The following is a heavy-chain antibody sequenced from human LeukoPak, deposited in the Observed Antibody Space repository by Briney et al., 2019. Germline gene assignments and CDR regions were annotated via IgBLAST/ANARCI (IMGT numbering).Heavy chain of an antibody. Sequence: SETLSLTCTVSGFSGNSGSYYWGWIRQPPGKGLEWIGSIYYSGSTYYNPSLKSRVTISVDTSKNQFSLKLNSVTATDTAVYYCASHYGPWGQGTMVSVSS. CDR2: IYYSGST. CDR1: GFSGNSGSYY. V-gene: IGHV4-39*01. J-gene: IGHJ4*02. D-gene: IGHD3-10*01. CDR3: ASHYGP.